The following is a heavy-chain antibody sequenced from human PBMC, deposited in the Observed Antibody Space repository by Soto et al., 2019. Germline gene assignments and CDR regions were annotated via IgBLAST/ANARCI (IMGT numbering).Heavy chain of an antibody. CDR1: GFTFSNAW. J-gene: IGHJ4*02. CDR2: IKSRTDGGTT. Sequence: GSLRLSCAASGFTFSNAWMSWVRQAPGKGLEWVGRIKSRTDGGTTDYAAPVKGRFTISRDDSKNTLYLQMNSLKTEDTAVYYCTTEDEIMLIIDYRSQGTLVTVSS. V-gene: IGHV3-15*01. CDR3: TTEDEIMLIIDY. D-gene: IGHD2-8*01.